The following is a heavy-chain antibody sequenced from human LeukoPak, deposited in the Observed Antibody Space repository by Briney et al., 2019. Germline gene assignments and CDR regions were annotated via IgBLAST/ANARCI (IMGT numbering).Heavy chain of an antibody. CDR3: ARVFTPTGIAAAGLGPLDY. CDR2: IWYDGSNK. J-gene: IGHJ4*02. D-gene: IGHD6-13*01. CDR1: GFTFSSYG. Sequence: GGSLRLSCAASGFTFSSYGMHWVRQAPGKGLEWVAVIWYDGSNKYYADSVKGRFTISRDNSKNTLYLQMNSLRAEDTAVYYCARVFTPTGIAAAGLGPLDYWGQGTLVTVSS. V-gene: IGHV3-33*01.